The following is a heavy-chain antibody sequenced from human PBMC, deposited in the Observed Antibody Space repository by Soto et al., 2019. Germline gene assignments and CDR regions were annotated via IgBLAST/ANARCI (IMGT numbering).Heavy chain of an antibody. J-gene: IGHJ5*02. Sequence: SETLSLTCTVSGGSISSYYWSWIRQPPGKGLEWIGYIYYSGSTNYNPSLKSRVTISVDTSKNQFSLKLSSVTAADTAVYYCARDEQSGGFDPWGQGTLVTVSS. V-gene: IGHV4-59*01. CDR3: ARDEQSGGFDP. CDR2: IYYSGST. D-gene: IGHD6-19*01. CDR1: GGSISSYY.